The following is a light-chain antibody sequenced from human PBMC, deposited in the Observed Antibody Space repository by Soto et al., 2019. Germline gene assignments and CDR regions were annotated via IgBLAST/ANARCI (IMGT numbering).Light chain of an antibody. CDR2: GVS. CDR1: QSVSSSS. Sequence: EIELKQSPGALSLSPGERATLSCRASQSVSSSSLAWYQHKPGQAPRLVIFGVSTRATGIPDRFSGSGSGTDFTLTISKLEPEDFAVYYCQQYGTSPFAFGPGTKVDIK. J-gene: IGKJ3*01. CDR3: QQYGTSPFA. V-gene: IGKV3-20*01.